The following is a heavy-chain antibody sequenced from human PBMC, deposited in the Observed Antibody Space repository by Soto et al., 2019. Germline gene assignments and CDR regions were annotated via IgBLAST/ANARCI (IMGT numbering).Heavy chain of an antibody. J-gene: IGHJ5*02. CDR3: ARERPDGARLDP. CDR1: DDSSSSYK. D-gene: IGHD6-6*01. V-gene: IGHV4-4*08. Sequence: SETLSLTCTVSDDSSSSYKWSWIRQPPGRRLEWIGNIHYSGSTYYDSSLKSRVTISVDTSKNQFSLKLSSVTAADTAVYYCARERPDGARLDPWGQGTLVTVSS. CDR2: IHYSGST.